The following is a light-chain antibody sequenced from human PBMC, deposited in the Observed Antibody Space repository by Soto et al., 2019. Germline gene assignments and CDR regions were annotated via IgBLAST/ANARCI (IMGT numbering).Light chain of an antibody. CDR1: SSNIGNNY. CDR3: GTCDSSLSAGV. Sequence: QSVLTQPPSVSAAPGQKVTISCSGSSSNIGNNYVSWYQQLPGTAPRLLIYDNNKRPSGIPDRFSGSKSGTSATLGITGLQTGDEADYYCGTCDSSLSAGVFGGGTKLNVL. CDR2: DNN. J-gene: IGLJ2*01. V-gene: IGLV1-51*01.